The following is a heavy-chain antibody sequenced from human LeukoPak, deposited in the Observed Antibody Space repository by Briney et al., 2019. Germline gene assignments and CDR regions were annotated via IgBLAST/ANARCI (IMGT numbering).Heavy chain of an antibody. J-gene: IGHJ4*02. D-gene: IGHD7-27*01. Sequence: GGSLRLSCAASGFTFSSYAMSWVRQAPGKGLEWVSAINTNGGSTYYADSVKGRFTVSRDNSKNTLFLQMNSLRAEDTAVYYCAKDGGLWVSAHWGDSWGRGTLVTVSS. CDR1: GFTFSSYA. CDR3: AKDGGLWVSAHWGDS. V-gene: IGHV3-23*01. CDR2: INTNGGST.